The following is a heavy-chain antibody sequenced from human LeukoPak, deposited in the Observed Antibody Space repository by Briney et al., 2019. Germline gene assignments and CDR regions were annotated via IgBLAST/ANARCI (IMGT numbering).Heavy chain of an antibody. Sequence: GASVKVSCKASGYTFTSYYMHWVRQAPGQGLEWMGIINPSGGSTSYAQKFQGRVTMTRDMSTSTVYMELSSLRSEDTAVYYCARGADIVVVPAAGSRQPFDPWGQGTLVTVSP. CDR2: INPSGGST. CDR1: GYTFTSYY. V-gene: IGHV1-46*01. D-gene: IGHD2-2*01. J-gene: IGHJ5*02. CDR3: ARGADIVVVPAAGSRQPFDP.